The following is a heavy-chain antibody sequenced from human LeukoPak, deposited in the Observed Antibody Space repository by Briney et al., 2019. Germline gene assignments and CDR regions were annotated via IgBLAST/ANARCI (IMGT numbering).Heavy chain of an antibody. Sequence: GGSLRLSCAASGFTFSNSWMSWVRQAPGKGLEWVSAISGSGDYTYYADSVKGRFTISRDNSKNTLYLHMNSLRAEDTAVYYCAKEGKTRNWNYFQAKPVYWGQGTLVIVSS. CDR2: ISGSGDYT. V-gene: IGHV3-23*01. CDR3: AKEGKTRNWNYFQAKPVY. J-gene: IGHJ4*02. CDR1: GFTFSNSW. D-gene: IGHD1-7*01.